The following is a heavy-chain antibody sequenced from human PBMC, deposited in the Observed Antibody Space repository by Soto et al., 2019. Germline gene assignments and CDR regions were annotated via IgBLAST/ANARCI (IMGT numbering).Heavy chain of an antibody. V-gene: IGHV3-23*01. CDR1: GLTFSSFA. D-gene: IGHD6-13*01. J-gene: IGHJ6*02. Sequence: EVQLLESGGGEVQPGGSLRLSCAASGLTFSSFAMSWFRQAPGKGLEWVSGISGSGGSTYHADSVKGRFIISRDNSKKLLYLQMNSVRAADTAVYYCAKGHSSSPSPQYYDYGMDVWGQGTTVTVSS. CDR2: ISGSGGST. CDR3: AKGHSSSPSPQYYDYGMDV.